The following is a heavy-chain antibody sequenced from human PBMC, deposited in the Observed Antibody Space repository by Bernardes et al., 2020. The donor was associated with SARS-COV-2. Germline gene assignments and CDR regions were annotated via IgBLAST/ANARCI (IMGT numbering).Heavy chain of an antibody. J-gene: IGHJ5*02. Sequence: ASVKVSCKTSGYTFTSYGINWVRQAPGQGLEWLGQTTLYNGQRDYAQQFQGRVIFTADTSTDTAYMELRSLRPDDTAVYYCGAIVGSTPAWGQGTLVTVSS. V-gene: IGHV1-18*01. CDR3: GAIVGSTPA. D-gene: IGHD3-10*01. CDR1: GYTFTSYG. CDR2: TTLYNGQR.